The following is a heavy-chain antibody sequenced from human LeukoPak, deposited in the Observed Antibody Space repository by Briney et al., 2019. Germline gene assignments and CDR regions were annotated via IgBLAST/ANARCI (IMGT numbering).Heavy chain of an antibody. CDR1: RYTVAAYY. V-gene: IGHV1-2*02. D-gene: IGHD6-19*01. CDR2: INPDNVAT. J-gene: IGHJ4*02. Sequence: SLKVSCKTSRYTVAAYYMHCECQAPDQWKERVGWINPDNVATRHAQKFQSRVTLKKGTSVTAALVQLKRLTTDDTAVYYCARVTTIAVAGVVPDYFGYWGRGTLVTVSS. CDR3: ARVTTIAVAGVVPDYFGY.